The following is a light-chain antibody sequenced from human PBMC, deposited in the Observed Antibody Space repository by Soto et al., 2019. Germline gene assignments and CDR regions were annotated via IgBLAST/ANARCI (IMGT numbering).Light chain of an antibody. Sequence: DIVMTQSAATLSVSPGESATLSCRASQNIDNKLVWYQQKPGQVPRLLLYDASNRATGIPARFSGSGCGTEFTLTTSSLETEDFAVYDGQQRSNRPPITFGQGTRLEIK. CDR3: QQRSNRPPIT. J-gene: IGKJ5*01. V-gene: IGKV3-11*01. CDR1: QNIDNK. CDR2: DAS.